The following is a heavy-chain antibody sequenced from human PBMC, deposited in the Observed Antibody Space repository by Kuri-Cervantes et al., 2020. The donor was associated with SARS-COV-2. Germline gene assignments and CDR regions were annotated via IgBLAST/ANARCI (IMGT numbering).Heavy chain of an antibody. CDR2: IYSGGST. V-gene: IGHV3-53*01. Sequence: GGSLRLSCAASGFTVSSNYMSWVRQAPGKGLEWVSVIYSGGSTYYADSVKGRFTISRDNSKNTLYLQINSLRAEDTAVYYCARARGEYDFWSGYYPSYYYYYGMDVWGQGTTVTVSS. D-gene: IGHD3-3*01. J-gene: IGHJ6*02. CDR3: ARARGEYDFWSGYYPSYYYYYGMDV. CDR1: GFTVSSNY.